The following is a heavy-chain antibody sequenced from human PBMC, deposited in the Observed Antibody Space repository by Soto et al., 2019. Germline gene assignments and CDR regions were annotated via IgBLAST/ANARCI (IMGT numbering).Heavy chain of an antibody. Sequence: ASVKVSSKASGYTFTSYGISWVRQASGQGLEWMGWISAYNGNTNYAQKLHDSVTMTTDTSTSTAYLQLRSLTSDDTAVDYSERGLEMVRVLINYWLAPWGQGTLVTVSS. CDR2: ISAYNGNT. CDR1: GYTFTSYG. J-gene: IGHJ5*02. V-gene: IGHV1-18*01. D-gene: IGHD3-10*01. CDR3: ERGLEMVRVLINYWLAP.